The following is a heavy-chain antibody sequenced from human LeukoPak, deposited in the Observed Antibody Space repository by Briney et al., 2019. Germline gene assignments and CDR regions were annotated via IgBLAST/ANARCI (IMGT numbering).Heavy chain of an antibody. J-gene: IGHJ4*02. CDR1: GFTVSSNY. D-gene: IGHD3-9*01. CDR3: ARDYYDILTGLYYFDY. Sequence: GGSLRFSCAASGFTVSSNYMSWVRQAPGKGLEWVSVIYSGGSTYYADSVKGRFTISRDNSKNTLYLQMNSLRAEDTAVYYCARDYYDILTGLYYFDYWGQGTLVTVSS. V-gene: IGHV3-66*02. CDR2: IYSGGST.